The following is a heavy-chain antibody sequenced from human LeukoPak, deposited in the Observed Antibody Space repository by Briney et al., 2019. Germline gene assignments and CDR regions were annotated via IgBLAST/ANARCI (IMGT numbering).Heavy chain of an antibody. CDR3: ASPGDSSSWAYFDY. J-gene: IGHJ4*02. CDR1: GFTFSSYA. V-gene: IGHV3-33*01. CDR2: IWYDGSNK. Sequence: PGRSLRLSCAASGFTFSSYAMHWVRQAPGKGLEWVAVIWYDGSNKYYADSVRGRFTISRDNSKNTLYLQMNSLRAEDTAVYYCASPGDSSSWAYFDYWGQGTLVTVSP. D-gene: IGHD6-13*01.